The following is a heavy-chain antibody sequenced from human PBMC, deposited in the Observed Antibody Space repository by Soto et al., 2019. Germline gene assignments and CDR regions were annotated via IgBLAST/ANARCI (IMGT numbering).Heavy chain of an antibody. V-gene: IGHV1-69*13. CDR3: ARSHGSSTCLEIYYYYYYGMDV. J-gene: IGHJ6*02. Sequence: SVKVSCKASGGTFSSYAISWVRQAPGQGLEWMGGIIPISDTTNYAQKFQGRVTITADESTSTAYMELSSLRSEDTAVYYCARSHGSSTCLEIYYYYYYGMDVWGQGTTVTVSS. CDR2: IIPISDTT. CDR1: GGTFSSYA. D-gene: IGHD2-2*01.